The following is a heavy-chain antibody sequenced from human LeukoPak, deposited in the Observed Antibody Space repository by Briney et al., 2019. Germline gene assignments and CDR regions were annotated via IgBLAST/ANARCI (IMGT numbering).Heavy chain of an antibody. CDR2: ISYVGSNK. CDR3: AKDRSSSWSIDY. D-gene: IGHD6-13*01. Sequence: PGRSLRLSCAASGLTFSTNVMHWVRQAPGKGLEWVAFISYVGSNKNYADFVKGRFTISRDNSKNTVYLQMNSLRAEDTAIYYCAKDRSSSWSIDYWGQGTLVTVSS. CDR1: GLTFSTNV. J-gene: IGHJ4*02. V-gene: IGHV3-30*18.